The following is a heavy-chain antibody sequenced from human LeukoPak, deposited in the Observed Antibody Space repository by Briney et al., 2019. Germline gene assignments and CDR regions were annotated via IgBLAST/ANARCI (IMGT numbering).Heavy chain of an antibody. Sequence: GASVKVSCKASGYTFTNYGITWVRQAPGQGLEWMGWISTYNGDTKYAQKLQDRVTMTTDTSTSTAYMELRSLRSDDTAVYYCAREDTGTYNNWFDPWGQGTLVTVSS. CDR3: AREDTGTYNNWFDP. V-gene: IGHV1-18*01. CDR2: ISTYNGDT. CDR1: GYTFTNYG. J-gene: IGHJ5*02. D-gene: IGHD1-26*01.